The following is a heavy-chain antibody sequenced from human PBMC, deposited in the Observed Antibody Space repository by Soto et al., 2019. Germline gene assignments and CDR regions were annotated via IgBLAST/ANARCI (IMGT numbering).Heavy chain of an antibody. D-gene: IGHD1-1*01. CDR1: GGSISSSSYY. V-gene: IGHV4-39*02. CDR3: ARPSRLTTGKEEPYWYFDL. Sequence: QLQLQESGPGLVKPSETLSLTCTVSGGSISSSSYYWVWIRQPPGKGLEWIGSIYYSGSTYYNPSLKSGFTLAVHTYTNHFSLTLSSVTAADTAVYYCARPSRLTTGKEEPYWYFDLWGRGSMVTVSS. J-gene: IGHJ2*01. CDR2: IYYSGST.